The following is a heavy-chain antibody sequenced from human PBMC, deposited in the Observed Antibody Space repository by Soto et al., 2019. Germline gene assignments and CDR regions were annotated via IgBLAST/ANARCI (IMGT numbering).Heavy chain of an antibody. Sequence: QVLLVQSGAEVRKPGASVKVSCKASGYTFTSYGVSWVRQAPGQGLEWMGWISAYNGNTNYAQKLQGRVTMTTAASTSTAYMELRSLRSDDTAVYYCARDPIFGSGTYYNVWGQGTLVTVSS. CDR3: ARDPIFGSGTYYNV. CDR1: GYTFTSYG. CDR2: ISAYNGNT. J-gene: IGHJ4*02. V-gene: IGHV1-18*04. D-gene: IGHD3-10*01.